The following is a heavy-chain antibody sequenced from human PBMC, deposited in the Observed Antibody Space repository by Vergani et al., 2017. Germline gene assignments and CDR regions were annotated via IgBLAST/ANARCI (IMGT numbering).Heavy chain of an antibody. Sequence: QVQLVQSGAEVKKPGSSVKVSCKASGGTFSSYAISWVRQAPGQGLEWMGGIIPIFGTANYAQKFQGRVTITADESTSTAYMELSSLRSEDTAVYYCAKDQGGKYDILTGYYSENWFDPWGQGTLVTVSS. J-gene: IGHJ5*02. CDR2: IIPIFGTA. D-gene: IGHD3-9*01. CDR3: AKDQGGKYDILTGYYSENWFDP. V-gene: IGHV1-69*01. CDR1: GGTFSSYA.